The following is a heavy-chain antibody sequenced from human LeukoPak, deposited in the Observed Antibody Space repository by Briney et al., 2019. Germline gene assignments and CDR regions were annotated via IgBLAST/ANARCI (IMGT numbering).Heavy chain of an antibody. CDR2: IYYGGST. CDR1: GCSISGYC. D-gene: IGHD4-11*01. CDR3: ARLRGNYFPDY. Sequence: SETLSLTCAVSGCSISGYCWTWIRQPPGKGLEWIAYIYYGGSTNYNPSLKSRVTISVDTSKNQLSLRLSSVTAADTAMYYCARLRGNYFPDYWGQGTLVTVSS. J-gene: IGHJ4*02. V-gene: IGHV4-59*01.